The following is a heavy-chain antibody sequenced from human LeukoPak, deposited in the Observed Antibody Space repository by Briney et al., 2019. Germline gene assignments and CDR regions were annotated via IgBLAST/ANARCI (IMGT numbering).Heavy chain of an antibody. Sequence: PGGSLRLSCAASGFTFSSYAMSWVRQAPGKGLEWVSAISGSGGSTYYADSVKGRFTISRDNAKNSLYLQMNSLRAEDTAVYYCAKDRIVGTNYLGYGMDVWGQGTTVTVSS. CDR3: AKDRIVGTNYLGYGMDV. D-gene: IGHD1-26*01. CDR2: ISGSGGST. CDR1: GFTFSSYA. J-gene: IGHJ6*02. V-gene: IGHV3-23*01.